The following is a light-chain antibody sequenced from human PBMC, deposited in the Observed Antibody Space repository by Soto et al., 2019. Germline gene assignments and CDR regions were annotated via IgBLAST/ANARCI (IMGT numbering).Light chain of an antibody. CDR2: EVS. J-gene: IGLJ1*01. V-gene: IGLV2-14*01. Sequence: QSVLTQPASVSGSPGQSITISCTGTSSDVGGYIYVSWYQQHPGKAPKLMIYEVSSRPSGVSNRFSGSKSGNTASLTISGLQAEDEADYYCSSYTSSSTDVFGTGSKLTVL. CDR1: SSDVGGYIY. CDR3: SSYTSSSTDV.